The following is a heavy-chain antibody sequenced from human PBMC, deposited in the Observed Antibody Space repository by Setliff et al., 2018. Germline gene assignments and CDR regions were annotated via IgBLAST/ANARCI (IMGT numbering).Heavy chain of an antibody. CDR3: AKTKGFVDGWLDP. CDR1: AYSFSGYY. CDR2: MNXXXXXX. D-gene: IGHD1-1*01. Sequence: ASVKVSCKTSAYSFSGYYIHWVRQAPGQGLEWMGWMNXXXXXXXXXXXXXGRXXXXRDTSISTAYMELSRLRSDDTALYFCAKTKGFVDGWLDPWGQGTLVTVSS. J-gene: IGHJ5*02. V-gene: IGHV1-2*02.